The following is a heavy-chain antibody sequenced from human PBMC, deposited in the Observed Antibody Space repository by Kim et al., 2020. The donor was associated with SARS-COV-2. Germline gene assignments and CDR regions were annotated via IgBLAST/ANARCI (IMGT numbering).Heavy chain of an antibody. D-gene: IGHD3-10*01. Sequence: GGSLRLSCAASGFTFSSYAMHWVRQAPGKGLEWVAVISYDGSNKYYADSVKGRFTISRDNSKNTLYLQMNSLRAEDTAVYYCAREFPYGSGSYYTRAFDYWGQGTLVTASS. CDR3: AREFPYGSGSYYTRAFDY. J-gene: IGHJ4*02. V-gene: IGHV3-30*04. CDR2: ISYDGSNK. CDR1: GFTFSSYA.